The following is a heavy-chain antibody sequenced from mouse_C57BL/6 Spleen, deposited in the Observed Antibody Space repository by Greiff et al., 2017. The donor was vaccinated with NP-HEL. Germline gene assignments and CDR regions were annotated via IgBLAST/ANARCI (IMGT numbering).Heavy chain of an antibody. Sequence: QVQLQQPGTELVKPGASVKLSCKASGYTSTSYWMHWVKQRPGQGLEWIGNINPSNGGTNYNEKFKSKATLTVDKSSSTAYMQLSSLTSEDSAVYYCARSTMVTTWGYYYAMDYWGQGTSVTVSS. CDR2: INPSNGGT. V-gene: IGHV1-53*01. CDR3: ARSTMVTTWGYYYAMDY. J-gene: IGHJ4*01. D-gene: IGHD2-2*01. CDR1: GYTSTSYW.